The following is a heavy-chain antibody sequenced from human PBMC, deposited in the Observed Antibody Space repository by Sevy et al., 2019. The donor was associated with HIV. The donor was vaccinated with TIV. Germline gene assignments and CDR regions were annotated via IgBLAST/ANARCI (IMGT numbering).Heavy chain of an antibody. CDR2: ISFDGSTT. J-gene: IGHJ4*02. CDR1: GFSFRNYW. Sequence: GGSLRLSCAASGFSFRNYWMHCVRQAPGKGLVWVSRISFDGSTTTYADSVKGRFTISRDNAKNTLYLQMNSLRAEDTAVYYCAREVGRGHDYWGQGTLVTVSS. D-gene: IGHD1-26*01. CDR3: AREVGRGHDY. V-gene: IGHV3-74*01.